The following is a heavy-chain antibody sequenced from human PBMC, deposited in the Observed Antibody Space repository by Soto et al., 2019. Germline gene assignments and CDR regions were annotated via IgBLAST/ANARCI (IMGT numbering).Heavy chain of an antibody. CDR3: ARDADYRDGSSHYDVFDV. V-gene: IGHV4-39*02. CDR2: IYYSGST. CDR1: GGSVSSSGNY. J-gene: IGHJ3*01. Sequence: PSETLSLTCTVSGGSVSSSGNYWGWIRQPPGKGLEWIGSIYYSGSTYYNPSLKSRVTTSVDTSKNQFSLKLSSVTAADTAVYYCARDADYRDGSSHYDVFDVWGQGTMVTVS. D-gene: IGHD3-16*01.